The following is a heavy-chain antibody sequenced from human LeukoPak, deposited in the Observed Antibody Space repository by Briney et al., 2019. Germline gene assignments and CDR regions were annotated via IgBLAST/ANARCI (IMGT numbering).Heavy chain of an antibody. Sequence: GGSLTLSCSASGFTFSRYVMLWVRQAPGKGLEWVAVISYDGSNKYYADSVKGRFTISRDNSKNTLYLQMNILRAEDTAVYYCAKDRTSTFFYSYGMYVWGQGTTVTVSS. CDR2: ISYDGSNK. CDR3: AKDRTSTFFYSYGMYV. V-gene: IGHV3-30*18. CDR1: GFTFSRYV. J-gene: IGHJ6*02.